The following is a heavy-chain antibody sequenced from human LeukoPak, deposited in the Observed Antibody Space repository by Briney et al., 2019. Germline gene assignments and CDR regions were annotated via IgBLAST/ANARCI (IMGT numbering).Heavy chain of an antibody. J-gene: IGHJ4*02. D-gene: IGHD2-21*01. CDR3: ARENAYCGGDCYRKYYFDY. CDR1: GGSISSYY. Sequence: SETLSLTCTVSGGSISSYYWSWIRQPAGKGLEWIGRIYSSGSTNYNPSLKSRVTISGDRSKNQFSLKLSSVTAADTAVYYCARENAYCGGDCYRKYYFDYWGQGTLVTVSS. V-gene: IGHV4-4*07. CDR2: IYSSGST.